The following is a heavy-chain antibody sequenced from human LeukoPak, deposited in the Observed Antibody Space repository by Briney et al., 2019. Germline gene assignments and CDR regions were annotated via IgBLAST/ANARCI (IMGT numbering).Heavy chain of an antibody. J-gene: IGHJ4*02. D-gene: IGHD3-10*01. Sequence: GGSLRLSCAVSGITLSNYGMSWVRQAPGKELEWIAGLSGSGGGKNYADSVQGRFTISRDNHKNTLYLQMNSLRAEDTAVYFCAKRGVVIRVFLVGFHKEAYYFDSRGQGALVTVSS. CDR2: LSGSGGGK. CDR1: GITLSNYG. V-gene: IGHV3-23*01. CDR3: AKRGVVIRVFLVGFHKEAYYFDS.